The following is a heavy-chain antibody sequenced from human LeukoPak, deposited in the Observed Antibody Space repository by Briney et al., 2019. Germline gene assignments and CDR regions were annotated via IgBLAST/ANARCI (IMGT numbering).Heavy chain of an antibody. Sequence: SETLSLTCTVSGGSISSYYWSWIRQPPGKGLEWIGYIYYSGSTNYNPSLKSRVTISVDTSKNQFSLKLSSVTAADTAVYYCARDPGLIAVAGTFDYWGQGTLVTVSS. J-gene: IGHJ4*02. CDR2: IYYSGST. D-gene: IGHD6-19*01. CDR1: GGSISSYY. CDR3: ARDPGLIAVAGTFDY. V-gene: IGHV4-59*12.